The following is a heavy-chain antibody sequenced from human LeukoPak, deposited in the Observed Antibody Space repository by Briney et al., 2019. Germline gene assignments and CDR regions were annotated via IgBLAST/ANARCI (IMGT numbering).Heavy chain of an antibody. D-gene: IGHD3-3*01. Sequence: GGSLRLSCAASGFTFSSYGMHWVRQAPGKGLEWVAFIRYDGSDKYYADSVKGRFTISRDNSKNTLYLQMNSLRAEDTAVYYCAKGSKEVLFTRDHCMDVWGKGTTVTISS. CDR3: AKGSKEVLFTRDHCMDV. CDR2: IRYDGSDK. CDR1: GFTFSSYG. V-gene: IGHV3-30*02. J-gene: IGHJ6*03.